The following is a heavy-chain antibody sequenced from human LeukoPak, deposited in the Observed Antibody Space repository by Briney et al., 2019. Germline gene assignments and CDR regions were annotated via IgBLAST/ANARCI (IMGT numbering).Heavy chain of an antibody. Sequence: GGSLRLSCAASGFNFDDYGMSWVRQAPGKGLEWVSGINWNGGSTGYADSVKGRFTISRDNAKNSLYLQMNSPRAEDTALYYCARGATGTTFDYWGQGTLVTVSS. D-gene: IGHD1-1*01. CDR1: GFNFDDYG. CDR2: INWNGGST. CDR3: ARGATGTTFDY. J-gene: IGHJ4*02. V-gene: IGHV3-20*04.